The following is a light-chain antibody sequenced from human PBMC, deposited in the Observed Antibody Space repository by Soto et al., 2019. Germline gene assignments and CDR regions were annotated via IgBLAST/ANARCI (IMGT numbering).Light chain of an antibody. CDR2: KAS. Sequence: TQLTQSPTTLSASVGDRVTITCRASQDISKWLAWYQQKPGKAPKLLIYKASSLEGGVPSRFSGNGSGTEFTLTISSLQPYDLAAYFCQQDNTPWPFGQGPILEIK. CDR1: QDISKW. CDR3: QQDNTPWP. J-gene: IGKJ1*01. V-gene: IGKV1-5*03.